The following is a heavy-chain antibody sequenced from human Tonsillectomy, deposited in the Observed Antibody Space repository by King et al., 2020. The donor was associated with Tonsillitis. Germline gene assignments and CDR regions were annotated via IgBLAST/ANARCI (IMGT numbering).Heavy chain of an antibody. CDR2: IIPIFGKI. V-gene: IGHV1-69*01. CDR1: GGTFSTYA. Sequence: QLVQSGAEVKKPGSSVKVSCKAPGGTFSTYAISWVRQAPGQGLEWMGAIIPIFGKINYAQKFQGRVTIPADESTSIAYMELSSLRSDDTAVYYCARDAPFYGSGGHAFYIWGQETMVTVSS. CDR3: ARDAPFYGSGGHAFYI. D-gene: IGHD3-10*01. J-gene: IGHJ3*02.